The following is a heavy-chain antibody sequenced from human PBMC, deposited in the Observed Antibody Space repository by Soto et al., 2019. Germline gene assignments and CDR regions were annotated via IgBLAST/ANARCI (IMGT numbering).Heavy chain of an antibody. J-gene: IGHJ4*02. Sequence: QITLKESGPTLVKPTQTLTLTCTFSGFSLTTSGVGVGWIRQPPGKALEWLALIYWNDEKRYRPSLKSRLTITKDTSRNQVVLTMTNMDPVDTATYYCAHRLRWLANFDYWGQGTLVTVSS. CDR3: AHRLRWLANFDY. CDR1: GFSLTTSGVG. D-gene: IGHD6-19*01. V-gene: IGHV2-5*01. CDR2: IYWNDEK.